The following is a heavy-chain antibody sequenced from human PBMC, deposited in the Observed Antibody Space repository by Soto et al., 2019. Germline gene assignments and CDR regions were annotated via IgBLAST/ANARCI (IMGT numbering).Heavy chain of an antibody. CDR2: IGTAGDT. Sequence: GWSQRVPCPAPGLTCGRYDMHCIRQATGKGLEWVSAIGTAGDTYYPGSVKGRFTISRENAKNSLYLQMNSLRAGDTAVYSCARVGDYAKLYDYWGQGTLVTVSS. CDR3: ARVGDYAKLYDY. CDR1: GLTCGRYD. J-gene: IGHJ4*02. D-gene: IGHD4-17*01. V-gene: IGHV3-13*01.